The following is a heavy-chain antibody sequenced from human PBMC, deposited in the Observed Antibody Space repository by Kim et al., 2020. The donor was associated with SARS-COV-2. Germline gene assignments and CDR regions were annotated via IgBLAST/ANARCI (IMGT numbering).Heavy chain of an antibody. V-gene: IGHV3-48*02. Sequence: GGSLRLSCAASGFTFISYAINCVRQAPGKGLEWVSYISSSSGKIDYADSVKGRFTISRDNAKNSVYLQMNSLRDEDTAVYYCARDRSFGSTLYYYFDNWGQGALVTVSS. CDR1: GFTFISYA. J-gene: IGHJ4*02. CDR3: ARDRSFGSTLYYYFDN. D-gene: IGHD6-13*01. CDR2: ISSSSGKI.